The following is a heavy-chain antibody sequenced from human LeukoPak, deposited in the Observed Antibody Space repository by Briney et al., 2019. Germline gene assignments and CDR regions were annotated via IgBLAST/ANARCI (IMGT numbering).Heavy chain of an antibody. V-gene: IGHV1-46*01. D-gene: IGHD6-25*01. CDR1: GYTFTSYY. CDR3: VTSNNDIAAPDY. Sequence: ASVKVSCKASGYTFTSYYMHWVRQAPGQGLEWMGIINPSGGSTSYAQKFQGRVTMTRDTSTSTVYMELSSLRSEDTAVYYCVTSNNDIAAPDYWDQGTLVAVSS. CDR2: INPSGGST. J-gene: IGHJ4*02.